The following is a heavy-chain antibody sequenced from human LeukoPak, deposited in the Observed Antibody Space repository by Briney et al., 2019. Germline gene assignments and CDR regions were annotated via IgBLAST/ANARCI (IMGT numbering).Heavy chain of an antibody. CDR2: ISYDGSNK. J-gene: IGHJ4*02. D-gene: IGHD2-21*02. Sequence: PGGSLRLSCAASGFTFSSYAMHWVRQAPGKGLEWVAVISYDGSNKYYADSVKGRFTISRDNSKNTLYLQMNSLRAEDTAVYYCARSDRDCGGDCYPWNFDYWGQGTLVTVSS. CDR1: GFTFSSYA. V-gene: IGHV3-30*04. CDR3: ARSDRDCGGDCYPWNFDY.